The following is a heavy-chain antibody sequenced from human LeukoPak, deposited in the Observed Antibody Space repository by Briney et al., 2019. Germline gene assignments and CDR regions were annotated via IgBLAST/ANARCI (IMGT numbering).Heavy chain of an antibody. Sequence: SETLSLTCTVSGGSISSYYWSWIRQPPGKGLEWIGYIYYSGSTNYNPSLKSRVTISVDTSKNQFSLKLSSVTAADTAVYYCAREEPTSPFDYWGQGTLVTVSS. V-gene: IGHV4-59*12. CDR2: IYYSGST. CDR1: GGSISSYY. J-gene: IGHJ4*02. CDR3: AREEPTSPFDY. D-gene: IGHD1-26*01.